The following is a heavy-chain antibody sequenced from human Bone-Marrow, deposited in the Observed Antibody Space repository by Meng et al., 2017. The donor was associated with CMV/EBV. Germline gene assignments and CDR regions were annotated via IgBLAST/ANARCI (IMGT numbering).Heavy chain of an antibody. CDR3: AKRGEVCDDAHCYYCFDS. CDR1: GFSFATYA. J-gene: IGHJ4*02. V-gene: IGHV3-23*01. CDR2: IGGSGATT. D-gene: IGHD2-21*01. Sequence: GGSLRLSCAGSGFSFATYALSWVRQTPGKGLEWVSSIGGSGATTYYADSVKGRFTVSRDNSRDTVHLQMDSLRAEDTATYNCAKRGEVCDDAHCYYCFDSWGQGALVTVSS.